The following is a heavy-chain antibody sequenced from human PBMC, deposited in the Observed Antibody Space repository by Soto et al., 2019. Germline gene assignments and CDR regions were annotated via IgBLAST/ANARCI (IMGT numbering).Heavy chain of an antibody. CDR1: GGSINSGDYY. V-gene: IGHV4-30-4*01. Sequence: SETLSLTCSVSGGSINSGDYYWSWIRQSPGKGLEWIGYIYYSGSTYYNPSLKSRSTISIDTSKNQFFLDVDSVTAADTAVYYCARLYTGYEAFDYWGQGTLVTVSS. CDR3: ARLYTGYEAFDY. J-gene: IGHJ4*02. CDR2: IYYSGST. D-gene: IGHD5-12*01.